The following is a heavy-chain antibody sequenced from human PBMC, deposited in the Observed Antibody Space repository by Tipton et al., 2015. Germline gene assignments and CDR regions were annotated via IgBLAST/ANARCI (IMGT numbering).Heavy chain of an antibody. J-gene: IGHJ4*02. CDR2: IYYSGST. CDR3: AKDKSSSNLCLDY. CDR1: GGSVSSGTYY. Sequence: TLSLTCTVSGGSVSSGTYYWSWIRQPPGKGLEWIGYIYYSGSTNYNPSLKSRVTISVDTSKNQFSLKLTSVTAADTAVYYCAKDKSSSNLCLDYWGQGTLVTVSS. V-gene: IGHV4-61*01. D-gene: IGHD6-6*01.